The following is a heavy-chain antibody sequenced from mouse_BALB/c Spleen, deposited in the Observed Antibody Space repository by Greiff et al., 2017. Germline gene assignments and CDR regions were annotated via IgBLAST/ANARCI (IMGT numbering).Heavy chain of an antibody. CDR2: ILPGSGST. D-gene: IGHD2-14*01. Sequence: VQLQQSGAELMKPGASVKISCKATGYTFSSYWIEWVKQRPGHGLEWIGEILPGSGSTNYNEKFKGKATFTADTSSNTAYMQLSSLTSEDSAVYYCARSLNRYDYFDYWGQGTTLTVSS. CDR3: ARSLNRYDYFDY. V-gene: IGHV1-9*01. J-gene: IGHJ2*01. CDR1: GYTFSSYW.